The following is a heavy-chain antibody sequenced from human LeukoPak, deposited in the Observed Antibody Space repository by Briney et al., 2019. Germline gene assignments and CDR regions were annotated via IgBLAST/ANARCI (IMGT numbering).Heavy chain of an antibody. CDR3: ARGICSGGSCPPNLDY. D-gene: IGHD2-15*01. CDR1: GDSISSSRSY. J-gene: IGHJ4*02. Sequence: SETLSLTCTVSGDSISSSRSYWGWIRQPPGEGLEWIGSIYYSGSTYYNTSLKSRVTISVDTSKNQFSLKLSSVTAADTAVYYCARGICSGGSCPPNLDYWGQGTLVTVSS. V-gene: IGHV4-39*07. CDR2: IYYSGST.